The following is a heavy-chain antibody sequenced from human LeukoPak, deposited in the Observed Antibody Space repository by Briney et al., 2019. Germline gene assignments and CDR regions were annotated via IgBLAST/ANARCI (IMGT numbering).Heavy chain of an antibody. D-gene: IGHD4-17*01. J-gene: IGHJ4*02. Sequence: GGSLRLSCEASGFSFSSYAMHWVRQAPGKGLEWVAGISFDGSDENYADSVKGRFTISRDNSKNTVYLQMNNLRVEDTAVYYCAKQDDFGDYCLDYWGQGTLVTVSS. V-gene: IGHV3-30*18. CDR1: GFSFSSYA. CDR3: AKQDDFGDYCLDY. CDR2: ISFDGSDE.